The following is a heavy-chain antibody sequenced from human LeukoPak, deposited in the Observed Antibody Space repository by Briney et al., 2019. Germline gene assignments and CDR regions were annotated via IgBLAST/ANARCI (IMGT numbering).Heavy chain of an antibody. CDR3: ARASGYSYGSDAFAI. Sequence: GGSLRLSCAASGFTFSSYWMSWVRQAPGKGLEWVANIKQDGSEKYYVDSVKGRFTIPRDNAKNSLYLQMNSLRAEDTAVYYCARASGYSYGSDAFAIWGQGTMVTVSS. J-gene: IGHJ3*02. V-gene: IGHV3-7*01. CDR1: GFTFSSYW. CDR2: IKQDGSEK. D-gene: IGHD5-18*01.